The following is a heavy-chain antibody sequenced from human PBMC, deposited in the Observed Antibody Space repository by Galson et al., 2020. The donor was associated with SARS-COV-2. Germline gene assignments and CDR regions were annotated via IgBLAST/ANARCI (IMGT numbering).Heavy chain of an antibody. CDR2: SYYSGSG. Sequence: SETLSLTCTVSGGSISSSNYYWGWVRQPPGKGLEWIGSSYYSGSGYYNPSLTSRLTISVDTSKNQFFMKLTSVTAADTAVYYCARQILSGYYSFYYFDYWGQGALSTVSS. D-gene: IGHD3-9*01. CDR3: ARQILSGYYSFYYFDY. V-gene: IGHV4-39*01. CDR1: GGSISSSNYY. J-gene: IGHJ4*02.